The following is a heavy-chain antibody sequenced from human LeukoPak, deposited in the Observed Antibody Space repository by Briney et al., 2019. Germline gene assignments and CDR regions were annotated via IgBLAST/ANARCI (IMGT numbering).Heavy chain of an antibody. V-gene: IGHV3-74*01. CDR2: INSDGSST. Sequence: PRGSLRLSCAVSGFTFSSYWMHWVRQAPGKGLVWVARINSDGSSTSYADSVKGRFTTSRDNAKNTLYLQMNSLRAEGTAVYYCARDYYYYMDVWGKGTTVTVSS. CDR3: ARDYYYYMDV. CDR1: GFTFSSYW. J-gene: IGHJ6*03.